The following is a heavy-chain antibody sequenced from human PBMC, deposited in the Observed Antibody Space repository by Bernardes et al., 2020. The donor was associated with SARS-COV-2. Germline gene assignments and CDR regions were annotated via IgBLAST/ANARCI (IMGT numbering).Heavy chain of an antibody. CDR2: ISHYGGNE. J-gene: IGHJ5*02. CDR1: RVTFSTYV. V-gene: IGHV3-30*15. D-gene: IGHD1-26*01. CDR3: ARNRRSLTPAYYKLDP. Sequence: SLRLSCVAPRVTFSTYVMHWVCPAPGKRLGWGSLISHYGGNEYYADTVKGRFTLSRDNSTNTLYLQMRSLRPDDTAVYYCARNRRSLTPAYYKLDPWGQGTMVTVSS.